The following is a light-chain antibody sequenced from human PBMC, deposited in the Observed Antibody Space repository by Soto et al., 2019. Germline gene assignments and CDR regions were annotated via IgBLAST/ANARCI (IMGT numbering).Light chain of an antibody. J-gene: IGLJ1*01. Sequence: QSVLTQPPSVSGSPGQSVTISCTGTSTDFVGYNRVSWYQQPPGTARKLMSYEVSKRPSGVPDRFSGSKSGNTASLTISGLXXEDEADYYCSSYTSSSTLYVFGTGTKVTVL. CDR2: EVS. CDR3: SSYTSSSTLYV. CDR1: STDFVGYNR. V-gene: IGLV2-18*02.